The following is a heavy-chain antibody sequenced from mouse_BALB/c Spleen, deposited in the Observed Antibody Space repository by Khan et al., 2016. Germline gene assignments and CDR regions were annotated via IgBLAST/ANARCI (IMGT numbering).Heavy chain of an antibody. V-gene: IGHV1S81*02. CDR2: INPSNGGT. CDR1: GYTFTSYY. D-gene: IGHD2-3*01. J-gene: IGHJ4*01. Sequence: VQLQQPGAELVKPGASVKLSCKASGYTFTSYYMYWVKQRPGQGLEWIGGINPSNGGTNFNEKFKSKATLTVDKSSSTAYMQLSSLTAEDSAVDYCTRGGDGYYDAMDYWGQGTSVTVSS. CDR3: TRGGDGYYDAMDY.